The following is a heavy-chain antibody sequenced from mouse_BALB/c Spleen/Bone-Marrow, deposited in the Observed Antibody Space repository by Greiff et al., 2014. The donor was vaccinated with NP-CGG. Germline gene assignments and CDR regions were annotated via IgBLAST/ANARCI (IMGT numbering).Heavy chain of an antibody. CDR1: GYTFTSYW. CDR2: IYPGDGDT. J-gene: IGHJ4*01. D-gene: IGHD1-1*01. V-gene: IGHV1-87*01. CDR3: ARNYYYGSSWSAMDY. Sequence: VQLQQSGAELARPGASVKLSCKASGYTFTSYWMQWVKQRPGQGLEWIGAIYPGDGDTRNTQKFKGKATLTADKSSSTAYMQLSSLASEDSAVYYCARNYYYGSSWSAMDYWVKEPQSPSPQ.